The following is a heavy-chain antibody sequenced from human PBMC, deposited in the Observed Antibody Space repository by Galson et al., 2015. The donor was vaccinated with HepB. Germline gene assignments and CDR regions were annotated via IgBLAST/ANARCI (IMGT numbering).Heavy chain of an antibody. Sequence: SVKVSCKASGYTFTTYAMHWVRQAPGQSLEWVGWINAGDGNTRYSQNFQGRVSITRDTSASTVDMELSSLRNEDTAVFYCARARGGPRIQPGQYAPDSWGQRTLGTVSA. CDR3: ARARGGPRIQPGQYAPDS. V-gene: IGHV1-3*01. D-gene: IGHD1-1*01. J-gene: IGHJ4*02. CDR1: GYTFTTYA. CDR2: INAGDGNT.